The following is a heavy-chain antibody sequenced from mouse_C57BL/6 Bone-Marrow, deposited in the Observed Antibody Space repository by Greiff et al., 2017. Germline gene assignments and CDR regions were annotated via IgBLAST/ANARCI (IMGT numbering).Heavy chain of an antibody. J-gene: IGHJ4*01. D-gene: IGHD1-1*01. CDR3: ADYGGYAMDY. V-gene: IGHV3-6*01. CDR2: ISYDGSN. Sequence: EVKLMESGPGLVKPSQSLSLTCSVTGYSITSGYYWNWIRQFPGNKLEWMGYISYDGSNNYNPSLKNRISITRDTSKNQFFLKLNSVTTEDTATYYCADYGGYAMDYWGQGTSVTVSS. CDR1: GYSITSGYY.